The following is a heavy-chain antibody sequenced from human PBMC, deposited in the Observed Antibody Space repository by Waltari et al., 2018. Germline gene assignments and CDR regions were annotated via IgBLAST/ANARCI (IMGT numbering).Heavy chain of an antibody. V-gene: IGHV3-30*03. CDR3: ARGSYSSGCDF. CDR1: GFTFRNYG. D-gene: IGHD6-19*01. CDR2: ILSDGSNE. J-gene: IGHJ4*02. Sequence: QLVGSGGGVVQPGGSLRLSCAASGFTFRNYGMHWVRQSPGKGVEWVAVILSDGSNEYYADSVKGRFTISRDNSKNTLYLQMNSLRVQDTAVYYCARGSYSSGCDFWGQGTQVTVSS.